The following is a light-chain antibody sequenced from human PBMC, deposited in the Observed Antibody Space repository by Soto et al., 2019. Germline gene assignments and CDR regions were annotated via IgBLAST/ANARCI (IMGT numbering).Light chain of an antibody. Sequence: QSVLTQPASVSGSPGQSITISYTGTSSDVGGYNYVSWYQRHPGKAPKLMIYDVSNRPSGVSNRFSGSKSGNTASLTISGLQAEDEADYYCSSYTSSSTYVVFGGGTKLTVL. CDR3: SSYTSSSTYVV. J-gene: IGLJ2*01. CDR2: DVS. V-gene: IGLV2-14*01. CDR1: SSDVGGYNY.